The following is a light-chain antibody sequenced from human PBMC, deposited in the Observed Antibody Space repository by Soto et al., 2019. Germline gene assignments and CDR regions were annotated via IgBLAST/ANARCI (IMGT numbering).Light chain of an antibody. CDR2: GAS. CDR1: QSVSSF. J-gene: IGKJ4*01. Sequence: ESVLTQSPGTLSLSPGEGATLSCRASQSVSSFLAWYHQKPGQAPRLLIYGASTRATGIPDRFSGSGSGTDFTLTISRLEPEDFAVYYCQQYGSSPLFGGGTKMEIK. CDR3: QQYGSSPL. V-gene: IGKV3-20*01.